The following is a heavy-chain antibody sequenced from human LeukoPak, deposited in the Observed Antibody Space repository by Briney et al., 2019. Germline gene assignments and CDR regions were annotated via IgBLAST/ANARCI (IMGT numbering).Heavy chain of an antibody. J-gene: IGHJ4*02. Sequence: GRSLRLSCAASGFTFSSYAMHWVRQAPGKGLEWVAVISYDGSNKCYADSVKGRFTISRDNSKNTLYLQMNSLRAEDTAVYYCARDHFNYCSSTRCPTDYWGQGTLVTVSS. CDR1: GFTFSSYA. V-gene: IGHV3-30-3*01. CDR2: ISYDGSNK. CDR3: ARDHFNYCSSTRCPTDY. D-gene: IGHD2-2*01.